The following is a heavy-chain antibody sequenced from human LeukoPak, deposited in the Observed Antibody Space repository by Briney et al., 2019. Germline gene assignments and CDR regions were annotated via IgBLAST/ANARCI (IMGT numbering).Heavy chain of an antibody. J-gene: IGHJ1*01. CDR3: ATYMSGWPEYFQH. CDR2: INTDGSST. D-gene: IGHD6-19*01. Sequence: GGSLRLSCAASGFTFSSYWMHWVRQAPGKGLVWVSRINTDGSSTSYADSVKGRFTISRDNAKNTLYLQMNSLRAEDTAVYFCATYMSGWPEYFQHWGQGTLVTVSS. V-gene: IGHV3-74*01. CDR1: GFTFSSYW.